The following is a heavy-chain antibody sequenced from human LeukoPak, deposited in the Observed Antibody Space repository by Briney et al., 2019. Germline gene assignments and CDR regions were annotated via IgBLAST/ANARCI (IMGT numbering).Heavy chain of an antibody. D-gene: IGHD5-12*01. CDR3: ARASYTGFDLHFDQ. Sequence: PGGSLRLSCSASGFTFSRREMAWVRQAPGKGLEWVSYLSYNAKTVLHADSVKGRFNISRDNAKNSLFLQMDSLRVEDTASYFCARASYTGFDLHFDQWGQGTLVTVSS. V-gene: IGHV3-48*03. J-gene: IGHJ4*02. CDR2: LSYNAKTV. CDR1: GFTFSRRE.